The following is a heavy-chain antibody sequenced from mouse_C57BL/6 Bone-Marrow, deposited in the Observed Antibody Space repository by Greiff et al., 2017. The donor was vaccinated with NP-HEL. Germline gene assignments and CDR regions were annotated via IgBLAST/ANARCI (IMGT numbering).Heavy chain of an antibody. CDR3: ARGYYGNYLYYFDY. D-gene: IGHD2-1*01. CDR1: GFNIKNSY. CDR2: IDPANGNT. Sequence: VQLKQSVAELVRPGASVKLSCTSSGFNIKNSYMHWVKQRPEQGLEWIGRIDPANGNTKYASKFQGKATITADTSSNTAYLQLSSLTSEDTAIYYCARGYYGNYLYYFDYWGQGTTLTVSS. V-gene: IGHV14-3*01. J-gene: IGHJ2*01.